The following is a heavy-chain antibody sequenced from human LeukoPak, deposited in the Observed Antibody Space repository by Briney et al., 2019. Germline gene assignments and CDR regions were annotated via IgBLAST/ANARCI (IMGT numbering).Heavy chain of an antibody. CDR2: INHSGST. D-gene: IGHD3-9*01. J-gene: IGHJ4*02. CDR1: GGSFSGYY. V-gene: IGHV4-34*01. CDR3: ARGNYDILTGYYKDY. Sequence: SETLSLTCTVYGGSFSGYYWGWIRQPPGKGLEWIGEINHSGSTNYNPSLKSRVTISVDMSKNQFSLKLSSVTAADTAVYYCARGNYDILTGYYKDYWGQGILVTVSS.